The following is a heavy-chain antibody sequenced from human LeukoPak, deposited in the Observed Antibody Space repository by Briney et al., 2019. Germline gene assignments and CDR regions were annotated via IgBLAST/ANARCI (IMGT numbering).Heavy chain of an antibody. Sequence: GGSLRLSCVDSGFTFSSHWMSWVRQAPGKGLEWVANIDQGEGEKYYVDSVKGRFTISRDNAKKSLFLQMNSLRAEDTAVYYCARGRFIAGTTAYYFDYWGQGTLVTVSS. CDR3: ARGRFIAGTTAYYFDY. J-gene: IGHJ4*02. V-gene: IGHV3-7*03. D-gene: IGHD1-26*01. CDR2: IDQGEGEK. CDR1: GFTFSSHW.